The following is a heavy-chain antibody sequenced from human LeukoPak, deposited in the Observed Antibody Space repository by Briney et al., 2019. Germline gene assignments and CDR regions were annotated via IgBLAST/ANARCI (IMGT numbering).Heavy chain of an antibody. D-gene: IGHD3-10*01. CDR3: ARSTRYGSGSYYNGRYFDY. CDR1: EFTFSSYS. CDR2: IKQDGSEK. J-gene: IGHJ4*02. V-gene: IGHV3-7*01. Sequence: GGSLRLSCAASEFTFSSYSMSWVRQAPGKGLEWVANIKQDGSEKYYVDSVKGRFTISRDNAKNSLYLQMNSLRAEDTAVYYCARSTRYGSGSYYNGRYFDYWGQGTLVTVSS.